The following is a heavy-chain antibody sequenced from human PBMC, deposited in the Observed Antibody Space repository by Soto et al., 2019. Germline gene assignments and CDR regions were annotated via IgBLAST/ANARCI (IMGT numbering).Heavy chain of an antibody. J-gene: IGHJ4*02. CDR3: AGRARDDSWSGYYPAPFDY. D-gene: IGHD3-3*01. Sequence: PSETLSLTCAVSGYSISSGYYWGWIRQPPGKGLEWIGSIYHSGSTYSNPSLKGRVTISVDTSKNQFSLKLSSVTAADTAVYYCAGRARDDSWSGYYPAPFDYWGQGTLVTVSS. CDR1: GYSISSGYY. V-gene: IGHV4-38-2*01. CDR2: IYHSGST.